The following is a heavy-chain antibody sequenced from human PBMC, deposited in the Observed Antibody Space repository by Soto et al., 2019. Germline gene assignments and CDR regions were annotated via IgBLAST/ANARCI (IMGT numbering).Heavy chain of an antibody. Sequence: QVQLQESGPGLVKPSETLSLTCAVSGDSISSYYCMWIRQPPGKGLESIGYLYYGRSANYNPSLKSRVTMSVDTSTNQGSLTLSSMTGADPAVYYCALRGMAVVPEYWGQGTLVPVSS. CDR3: ALRGMAVVPEY. D-gene: IGHD3-22*01. CDR2: LYYGRSA. CDR1: GDSISSYY. V-gene: IGHV4-59*01. J-gene: IGHJ4*02.